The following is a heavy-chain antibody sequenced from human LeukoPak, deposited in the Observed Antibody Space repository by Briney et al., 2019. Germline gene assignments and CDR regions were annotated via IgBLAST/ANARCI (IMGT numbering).Heavy chain of an antibody. J-gene: IGHJ4*02. CDR3: ARGPITTRSHFDY. D-gene: IGHD3-22*01. Sequence: SVKVSCKASGGTFSSYAISWVRQAPGQGLEWMGGIIPIFATANYAQKFQGRVTITADESTSTAYMGLSSLRSEDTAVYYCARGPITTRSHFDYWGQGTLVTVSS. CDR1: GGTFSSYA. CDR2: IIPIFATA. V-gene: IGHV1-69*13.